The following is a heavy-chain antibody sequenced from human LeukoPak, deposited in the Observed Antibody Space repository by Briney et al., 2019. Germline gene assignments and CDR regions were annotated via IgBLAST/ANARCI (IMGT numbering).Heavy chain of an antibody. D-gene: IGHD5-24*01. CDR1: GGSFSTGSYY. J-gene: IGHJ4*02. V-gene: IGHV4-61*01. CDR2: IYYSGST. CDR3: ARGGDAYSYSY. Sequence: SETLSLTCTLSGGSFSTGSYYWSWLRQPPGKGLEWIGYIYYSGSTNYNPSLKSRVTISIDMSKNQFYLKLSSVTAADTAVYFCARGGDAYSYSYWGQGTLVTVSS.